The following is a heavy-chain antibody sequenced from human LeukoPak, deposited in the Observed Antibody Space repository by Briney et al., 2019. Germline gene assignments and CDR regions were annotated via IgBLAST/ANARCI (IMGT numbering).Heavy chain of an antibody. CDR2: MNPNSGNT. Sequence: ASVKVSCKASGYTFTSYDINWVRQATGQGLEWMGWMNPNSGNTGYAQKFQGRVTMTRNTSISTAYMELSSLRSEDTAVYYCARVTKGYSSGWYIPYYYYYGIDVWGQGTTVTVSS. V-gene: IGHV1-8*01. CDR1: GYTFTSYD. D-gene: IGHD6-19*01. J-gene: IGHJ6*02. CDR3: ARVTKGYSSGWYIPYYYYYGIDV.